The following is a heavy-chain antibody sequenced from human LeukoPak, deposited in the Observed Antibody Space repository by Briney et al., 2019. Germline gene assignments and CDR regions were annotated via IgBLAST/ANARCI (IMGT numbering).Heavy chain of an antibody. CDR2: INSDGSST. D-gene: IGHD5-12*01. CDR3: ARVGQAGYVGYPLDY. V-gene: IGHV3-74*01. Sequence: GFLRLSCAASGFTFSSYWMHWVRQAPGKGLMWVSRINSDGSSTSYADSVKGRFTISRDNAKNTLYLQMNSLRAEDTAVFYCARVGQAGYVGYPLDYRGQGTLVTVSS. CDR1: GFTFSSYW. J-gene: IGHJ4*02.